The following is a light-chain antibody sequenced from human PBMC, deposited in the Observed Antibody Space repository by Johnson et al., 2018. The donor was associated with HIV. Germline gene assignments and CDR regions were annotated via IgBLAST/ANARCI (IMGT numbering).Light chain of an antibody. V-gene: IGLV1-51*02. CDR1: SSNIGNNY. Sequence: QSILTQPPSVSVAPGQKVTISCSGSSSNIGNNYVSWYQQLPGTAPKLLIYENNKRPSGTPDRFSGSKSATSATLGITGLQTGDEADYYCGTWETSLSAGLLYVFGPGTKVTVL. CDR2: ENN. J-gene: IGLJ1*01. CDR3: GTWETSLSAGLLYV.